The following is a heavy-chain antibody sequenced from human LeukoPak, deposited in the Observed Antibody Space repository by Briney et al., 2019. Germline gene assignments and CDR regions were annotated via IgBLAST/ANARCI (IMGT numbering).Heavy chain of an antibody. Sequence: GGSLRLACSASGFTFSSYAMHWVRQAPGKGLEYVSAISSNRSSTHYADSVKGRFTMSRDNSKNTLYLQMSSLRAEDTAVYYCVGTAMVKGFFDYWGQGTLVTVSS. CDR3: VGTAMVKGFFDY. D-gene: IGHD5-18*01. V-gene: IGHV3-64D*06. J-gene: IGHJ4*02. CDR1: GFTFSSYA. CDR2: ISSNRSST.